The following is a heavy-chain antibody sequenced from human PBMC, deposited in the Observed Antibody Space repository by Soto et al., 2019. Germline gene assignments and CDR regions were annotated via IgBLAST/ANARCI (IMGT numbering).Heavy chain of an antibody. J-gene: IGHJ6*02. CDR1: GYTFTSYV. V-gene: IGHV1-18*01. Sequence: QVQLVQSGAEVKKPGASVKVSCKASGYTFTSYVISWVRQAPGQGLEWMGWISAYNGNTNYAQKLQGRVTMTTDTSTSRAYMKLRSLRSDDTAVYYCASYREPLVLYRMGVWDQGTTVTVSS. CDR2: ISAYNGNT. CDR3: ASYREPLVLYRMGV. D-gene: IGHD6-6*01.